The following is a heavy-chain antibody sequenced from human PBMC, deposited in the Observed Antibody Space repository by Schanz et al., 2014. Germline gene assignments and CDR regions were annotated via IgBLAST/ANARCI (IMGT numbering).Heavy chain of an antibody. V-gene: IGHV3-23*04. J-gene: IGHJ5*02. D-gene: IGHD3-9*01. CDR1: GFTFSTST. Sequence: EVQLVESGGGLVQPGGSLRLSCAASGFTFSTSTMHWVRQAPGKGLEWVSSISSGGGSTYYADSVRGRFTISSDSSKNTLYLQMSSLRADDTAVYYCAKAADWPVTRFDPWGQGTLVTVSS. CDR3: AKAADWPVTRFDP. CDR2: ISSGGGST.